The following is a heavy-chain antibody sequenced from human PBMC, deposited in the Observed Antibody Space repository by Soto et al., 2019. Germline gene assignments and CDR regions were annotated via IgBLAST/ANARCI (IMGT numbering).Heavy chain of an antibody. J-gene: IGHJ6*02. V-gene: IGHV1-58*02. CDR1: GYTFSSYG. D-gene: IGHD3-9*01. CDR3: AADPYYDILTRGMDV. Sequence: ASVKVSCKASGYTFSSYGISWVRQARGQRLEWIGWIVVGSGNTNYEQKFQERVTITRDMSTSTAYMEVSSLRSEDTAVYYCAADPYYDILTRGMDVWGQGTTVTVSS. CDR2: IVVGSGNT.